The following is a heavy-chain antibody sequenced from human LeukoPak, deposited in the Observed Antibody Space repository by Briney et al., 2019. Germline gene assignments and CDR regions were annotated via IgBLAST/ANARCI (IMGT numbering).Heavy chain of an antibody. D-gene: IGHD2-15*01. CDR1: GYIFTHYY. V-gene: IGHV1-2*02. Sequence: SVKVSCKASGYIFTHYYIHWMRQAPGQGLEWMGWINPKTGDTNFAKRFQGRVTMTRDTSISTVYMELNRLTSDDTALYYCARVGYCSGDRCYLHFDYWGQGTLVTVSS. CDR2: INPKTGDT. J-gene: IGHJ4*02. CDR3: ARVGYCSGDRCYLHFDY.